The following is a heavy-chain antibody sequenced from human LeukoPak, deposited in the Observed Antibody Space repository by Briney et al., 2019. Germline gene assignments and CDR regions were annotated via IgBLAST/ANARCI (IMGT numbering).Heavy chain of an antibody. J-gene: IGHJ4*02. CDR3: ARVRYSYGRPFDY. V-gene: IGHV4-31*03. CDR1: GGSISSGGYY. D-gene: IGHD5-18*01. Sequence: PSQTLSLTCTVSGGSISSGGYYWSWIRQHPRKGLEWIGYIYYSGSTYYNPSLKSRVTISVDTSKNQFSLKLSSVTAADTAVYYCARVRYSYGRPFDYWGQGTLVTVSS. CDR2: IYYSGST.